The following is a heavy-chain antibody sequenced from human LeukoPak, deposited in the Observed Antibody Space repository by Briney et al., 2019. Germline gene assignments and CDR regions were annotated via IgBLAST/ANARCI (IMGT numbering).Heavy chain of an antibody. D-gene: IGHD2-2*01. J-gene: IGHJ4*02. CDR2: IYYSGST. CDR1: GGSISSSSYY. CDR3: ASPSRSKGGPGKVVVPAAI. V-gene: IGHV4-39*07. Sequence: SETLSLTCTVSGGSISSSSYYWGWIRQPPGKGLEWIGSIYYSGSTNYNPSLKSRVTISVDTSKNQFSLKLSSVTAADTAVYYCASPSRSKGGPGKVVVPAAIWGQGTLVTVSS.